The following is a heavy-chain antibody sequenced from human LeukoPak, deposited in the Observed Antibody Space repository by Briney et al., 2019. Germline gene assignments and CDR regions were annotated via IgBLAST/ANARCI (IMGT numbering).Heavy chain of an antibody. CDR3: ARGTDIVVVTAAILDY. J-gene: IGHJ4*02. CDR2: INPNSGGT. V-gene: IGHV1-2*02. D-gene: IGHD2-2*02. CDR1: GYTFTGYY. Sequence: ASVKVSCKASGYTFTGYYMHWVRQAPGQGLEWMGWINPNSGGTNYAQKFQGRVTMTRDTSISTAYMELSRLRSDDTAVYYCARGTDIVVVTAAILDYWGQGTLVTVSS.